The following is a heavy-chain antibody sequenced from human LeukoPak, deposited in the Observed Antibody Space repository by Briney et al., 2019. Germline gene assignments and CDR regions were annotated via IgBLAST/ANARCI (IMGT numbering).Heavy chain of an antibody. CDR2: IYHSEST. D-gene: IGHD1-26*01. CDR1: GGSISSSNW. J-gene: IGHJ4*02. Sequence: SGTLSLTCAVSGGSISSSNWWSWVRQPPGKGLEWIGEIYHSESTNYNPSLKSRVTISVDKSKNQFSLKLSSVTAADTAVYYCARKVSGYSGSYYGGLSFDYWGQGTLVTVSS. CDR3: ARKVSGYSGSYYGGLSFDY. V-gene: IGHV4-4*02.